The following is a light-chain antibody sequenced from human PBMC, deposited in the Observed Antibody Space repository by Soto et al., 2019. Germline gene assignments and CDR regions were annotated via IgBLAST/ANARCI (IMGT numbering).Light chain of an antibody. Sequence: EIVLTQSPGTLSLSPGERATLSCRASQSVSSSYLAWYQQKPGQAPRLLIYGASSRATGIPDRFSGSGSGTDFTLTITSLQPEDFATYYCQQLNSFPITFGQGRRLEIK. CDR2: GAS. J-gene: IGKJ5*01. CDR3: QQLNSFPIT. V-gene: IGKV3-20*01. CDR1: QSVSSSY.